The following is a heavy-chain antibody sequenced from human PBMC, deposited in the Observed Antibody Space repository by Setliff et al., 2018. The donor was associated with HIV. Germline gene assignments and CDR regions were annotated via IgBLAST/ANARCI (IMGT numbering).Heavy chain of an antibody. Sequence: GGSLRLSCAPSGFTFGSYAMSWVRQAPGKGLEWVSVISGSGDSTFYADSVKGRFTISRDNAKNSLHLQMNSLRAEDTSMYYCARSPIRMRYFDYWGQGALVTVSS. CDR2: ISGSGDST. CDR1: GFTFGSYA. J-gene: IGHJ4*02. D-gene: IGHD2-8*01. V-gene: IGHV3-23*01. CDR3: ARSPIRMRYFDY.